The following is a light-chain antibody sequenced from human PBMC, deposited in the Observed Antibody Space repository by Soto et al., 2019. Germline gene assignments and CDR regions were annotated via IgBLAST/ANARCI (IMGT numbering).Light chain of an antibody. Sequence: QSALTQPPSASGSPGQSVTISCTGSNSDVGGYEYVSWYQQHPGKAPKLIIYEVIKRPSGVPDRFSGSKSGNTASLTVSGLQAEDEADYYCSSYAGSNNLHVLFGGGTKLTVL. CDR1: NSDVGGYEY. V-gene: IGLV2-8*01. CDR2: EVI. J-gene: IGLJ2*01. CDR3: SSYAGSNNLHVL.